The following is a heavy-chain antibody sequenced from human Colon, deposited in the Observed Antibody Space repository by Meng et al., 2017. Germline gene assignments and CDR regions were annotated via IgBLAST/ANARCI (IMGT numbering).Heavy chain of an antibody. CDR2: FYDSEDT. CDR3: ARHPRVAPSQNYNFDY. Sequence: SETLSLTCTVSGGSMSGSYWSWIRKPPGKGLEWIAYFYDSEDTSYNPSLKSRVTISLDMSRNQFSLRLSSVTAADTAIYYCARHPRVAPSQNYNFDYWGQGTLVTVSS. CDR1: GGSMSGSY. J-gene: IGHJ4*02. V-gene: IGHV4-59*01. D-gene: IGHD1-7*01.